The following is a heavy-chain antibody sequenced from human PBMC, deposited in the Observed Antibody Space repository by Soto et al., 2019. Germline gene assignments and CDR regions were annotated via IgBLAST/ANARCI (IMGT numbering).Heavy chain of an antibody. D-gene: IGHD1-26*01. CDR3: ARDKVDSGSYYFPPSRTYGMDV. Sequence: ASVKVSCKASGYTFTSYGISWVRQAPGQGLEWMGWISAYNGNTNYAQKLQGRVTMTTDTSTSTAYMELRSLRSDDTAVYYCARDKVDSGSYYFPPSRTYGMDVWGQGTTVTVSS. CDR2: ISAYNGNT. CDR1: GYTFTSYG. V-gene: IGHV1-18*01. J-gene: IGHJ6*02.